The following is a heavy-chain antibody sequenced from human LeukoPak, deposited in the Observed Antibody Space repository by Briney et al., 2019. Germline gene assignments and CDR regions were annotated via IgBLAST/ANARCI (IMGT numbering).Heavy chain of an antibody. CDR3: ARDNSVEDTAWWFDP. V-gene: IGHV1-2*02. D-gene: IGHD4-23*01. J-gene: IGHJ5*02. CDR2: INPKSGGT. CDR1: EDSFIDSY. Sequence: ASVKVSCKTSEDSFIDSYIHWVRQAPGQGLEVMGWINPKSGGTNIVHKFRGRVTMARDTSTSTAYMEVSSLRSEDTAVYYCARDNSVEDTAWWFDPWGQGTLVTVSS.